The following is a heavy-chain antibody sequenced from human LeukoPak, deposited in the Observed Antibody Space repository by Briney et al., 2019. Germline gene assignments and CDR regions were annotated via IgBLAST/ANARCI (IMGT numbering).Heavy chain of an antibody. CDR3: ARDKIVGASKFDY. V-gene: IGHV3-7*01. J-gene: IGHJ4*02. Sequence: GGSLRLSCTASGLTFSTSGFNWVRQAPGKGLEWVAHIKQDESEKYYVDSVKGRFTISRDNAKSSLYLQMNSLRAEDTAIYYCARDKIVGASKFDYWGQGTLVTVSS. D-gene: IGHD1-26*01. CDR2: IKQDESEK. CDR1: GLTFSTSG.